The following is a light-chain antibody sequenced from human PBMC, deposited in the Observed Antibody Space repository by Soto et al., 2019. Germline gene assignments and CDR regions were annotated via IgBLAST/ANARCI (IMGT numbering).Light chain of an antibody. CDR2: EDN. Sequence: NFMLTQPHSVSESPGKTVTISCTGSGGYIASNYVQWFQQRPGSAPTIVIYEDNLRPSGVPDRFTGSIDSSSNSASLTISGLKTEDEADYYCQSYDTLNHVVFGGGTQLTVL. CDR1: GGYIASNY. CDR3: QSYDTLNHVV. J-gene: IGLJ2*01. V-gene: IGLV6-57*02.